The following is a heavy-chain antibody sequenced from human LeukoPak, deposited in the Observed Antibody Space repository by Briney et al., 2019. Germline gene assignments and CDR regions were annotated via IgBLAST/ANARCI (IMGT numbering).Heavy chain of an antibody. CDR1: GGTFSSYA. CDR3: ARLFGELLEPYYFDY. D-gene: IGHD3-10*02. J-gene: IGHJ4*02. CDR2: IIPIFGTA. V-gene: IGHV1-69*05. Sequence: SVKVSCTASGGTFSSYAISWVRQAPGQGLEWMGGIIPIFGTANYAQKLQGRVTMTTDTSTSTAYMELRSLRSDDTAVYYCARLFGELLEPYYFDYWGQGTLVTVSS.